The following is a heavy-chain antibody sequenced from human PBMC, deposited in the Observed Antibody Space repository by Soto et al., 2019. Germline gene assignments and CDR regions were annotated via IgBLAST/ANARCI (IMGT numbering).Heavy chain of an antibody. V-gene: IGHV1-18*01. J-gene: IGHJ5*02. CDR3: ARVLPPVDR. CDR2: INAYNGNT. Sequence: QVQLVQSGAEVKKPGASVKVSCKASGYTFTSYGISWVRQAPGQGLEWMGWINAYNGNTNYAQKIQGRVTMSTATSTSTAYMELRSLSSAAAAGYYCARVLPPVDRWGQGTLVTVSS. CDR1: GYTFTSYG.